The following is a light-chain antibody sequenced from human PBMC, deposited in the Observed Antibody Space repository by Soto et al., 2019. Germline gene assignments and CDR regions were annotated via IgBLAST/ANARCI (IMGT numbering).Light chain of an antibody. CDR1: QSVDSKD. CDR2: AAS. CDR3: QQYGYSSWT. J-gene: IGKJ1*01. Sequence: EIVLTQSPGTLSLSPGERATLSCRASQSVDSKDLAWYQQRPGQAPRILIFAASSRATGIQDRFSGSGSGTDFTLTIRRLEPGDFAVYYCQQYGYSSWTFGQGTKV. V-gene: IGKV3-20*01.